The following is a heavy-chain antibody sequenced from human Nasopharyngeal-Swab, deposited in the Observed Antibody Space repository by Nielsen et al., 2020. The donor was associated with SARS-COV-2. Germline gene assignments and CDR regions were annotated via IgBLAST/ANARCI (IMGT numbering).Heavy chain of an antibody. CDR1: GGSISSYY. CDR3: AARGSSGWFGY. J-gene: IGHJ4*02. V-gene: IGHV4-59*08. D-gene: IGHD6-19*01. Sequence: GSLRLSCTVSGGSISSYYWSWIRQPPGKGLEWIGYIYCSGSTNYNPSLKSRVTISVDTSKNQFSLKLSSVTAADTAVYYCAARGSSGWFGYWGQGTLVTVSS. CDR2: IYCSGST.